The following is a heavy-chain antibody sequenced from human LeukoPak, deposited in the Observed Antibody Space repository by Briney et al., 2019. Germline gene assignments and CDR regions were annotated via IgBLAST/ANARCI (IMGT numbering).Heavy chain of an antibody. CDR3: ARNTGYSSSWYYYYGMDV. CDR2: MNPNSGNT. CDR1: GYAFTSYD. D-gene: IGHD6-13*01. J-gene: IGHJ6*02. V-gene: IGHV1-8*01. Sequence: ASVKVSCKASGYAFTSYDINWERQATGQGLEWMGWMNPNSGNTGYAQKFQGRVTMTRNTSISTAYMELSSLRSEDTAVYYCARNTGYSSSWYYYYGMDVWGQGTTVTVSS.